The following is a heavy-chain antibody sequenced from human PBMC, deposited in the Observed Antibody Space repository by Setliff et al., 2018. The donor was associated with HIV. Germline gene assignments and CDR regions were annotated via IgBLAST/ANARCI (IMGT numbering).Heavy chain of an antibody. CDR3: TGYYDSSGYYYGVDY. Sequence: PGGSLRLSCAASGFTFSNAWMNWFRQAPGKGLEWVGFIRTNSYGGTTEYAASVKGRFTISRDDSKSIVYVQMNSLKTEDTAVYFCTGYYDSSGYYYGVDYWGQGTLVTVSS. J-gene: IGHJ4*02. D-gene: IGHD3-22*01. CDR1: GFTFSNAW. V-gene: IGHV3-49*03. CDR2: IRTNSYGGTT.